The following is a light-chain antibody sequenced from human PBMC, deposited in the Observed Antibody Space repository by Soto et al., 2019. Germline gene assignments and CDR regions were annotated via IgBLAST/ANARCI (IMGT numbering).Light chain of an antibody. CDR3: NSHTTNRSLV. CDR2: EVN. V-gene: IGLV2-14*01. CDR1: SSDVGTYDY. Sequence: QSVLTQLASVTGSPGQSITISCTGSSSDVGTYDYVSWYQQHPGKAPKLMIYEVNNRPSGVSDRFSGSKSGNTASLTISGLQAEDEADYYCNSHTTNRSLVFGGGTKLTVL. J-gene: IGLJ2*01.